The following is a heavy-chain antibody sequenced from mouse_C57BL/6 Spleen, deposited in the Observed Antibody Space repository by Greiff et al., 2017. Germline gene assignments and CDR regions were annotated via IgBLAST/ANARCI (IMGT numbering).Heavy chain of an antibody. CDR2: INPNNGGT. J-gene: IGHJ1*03. V-gene: IGHV1-18*01. Sequence: VQLQQSGPELVKPGASVKIPCKASGYTFTDYNMDWVKQSPGKSLEWIGDINPNNGGTIYNQKFKGKATLTVDKSSSTAYMELRSLTSEDTAVYSCARRGGITTAADWYFEVWGTGATVTVSS. D-gene: IGHD1-1*01. CDR1: GYTFTDYN. CDR3: ARRGGITTAADWYFEV.